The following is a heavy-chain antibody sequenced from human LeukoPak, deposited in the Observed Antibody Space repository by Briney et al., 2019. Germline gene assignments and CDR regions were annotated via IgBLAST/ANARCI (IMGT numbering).Heavy chain of an antibody. CDR2: ISWNSASI. CDR3: AKDKAPLYSGYDWDLDF. V-gene: IGHV3-9*01. Sequence: PGGSLRLSCAASGFAFHHYAIHWVRQVAGKGLEWVSGISWNSASIGYADSVKGRFTISRDNAKNSVYLQMNSLRAEDTALYYCAKDKAPLYSGYDWDLDFWGQGTLVTVSS. J-gene: IGHJ4*02. CDR1: GFAFHHYA. D-gene: IGHD5-12*01.